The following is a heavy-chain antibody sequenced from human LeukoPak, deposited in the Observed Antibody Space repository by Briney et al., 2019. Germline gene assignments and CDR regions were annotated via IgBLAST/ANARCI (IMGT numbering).Heavy chain of an antibody. V-gene: IGHV1-18*04. CDR2: IGAYNGDT. D-gene: IGHD1-1*01. J-gene: IGHJ4*02. CDR1: VCTFTNCG. Sequence: GASVKVSCKHSVCTFTNCGICCVRSAPGQGLEWMGWIGAYNGDTNYAQKFQGRVTMTTDRSTSTAYMDLRSLRSDDTAVYYCTRNRCNCDNCFASECRGPVTLVTVSS. CDR3: TRNRCNCDNCFASEC.